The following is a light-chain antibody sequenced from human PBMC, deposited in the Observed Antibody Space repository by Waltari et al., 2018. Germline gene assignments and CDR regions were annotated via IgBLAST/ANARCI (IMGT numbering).Light chain of an antibody. J-gene: IGKJ1*01. CDR3: QQYGSLPWT. CDR2: DAS. CDR1: ESGSVDY. Sequence: IVLTQSPGTLSLSPGGRATLSCRASESGSVDYLAWYQQKPGQAPRLLIYDASTRATGVPDRFSGSGSGTDFTLTISRLEPEDFAVYYCQQYGSLPWTFGQGTKVAIK. V-gene: IGKV3-20*01.